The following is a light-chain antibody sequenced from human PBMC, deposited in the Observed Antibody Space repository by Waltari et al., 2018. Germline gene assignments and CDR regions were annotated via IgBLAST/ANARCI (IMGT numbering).Light chain of an antibody. CDR3: QHVDTYPIT. CDR2: FAS. J-gene: IGKJ5*01. CDR1: QGINTY. V-gene: IGKV1-9*01. Sequence: IQLTQSPSSLSASVGDRVTITCRASQGINTYLALYQQKPGKAPKLLIYFASTLQSGVPSTFSGSGSGTDFPLTISSLQPEDSATYYCQHVDTYPITFGQGTRLEIK.